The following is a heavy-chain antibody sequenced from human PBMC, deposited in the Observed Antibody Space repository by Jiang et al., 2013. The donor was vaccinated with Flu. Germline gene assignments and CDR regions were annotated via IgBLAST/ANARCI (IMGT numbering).Heavy chain of an antibody. CDR3: AVYSSGWGAFDI. J-gene: IGHJ3*02. CDR1: GYTFTNYY. V-gene: IGHV1-46*01. CDR2: INPRDGSA. Sequence: QLVESGAEVRKPGASVKVSCKASGYTFTNYYMHWVRQAPGQGLEWMGRINPRDGSASYAQKFQGRVTMTRDTSTSTVYMELSSLRSEDTAVYFCAVYSSGWGAFDIWGQGTMVTVPS. D-gene: IGHD6-19*01.